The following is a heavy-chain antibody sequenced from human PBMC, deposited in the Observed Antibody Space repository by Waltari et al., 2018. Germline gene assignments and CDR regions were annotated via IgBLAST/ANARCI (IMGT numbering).Heavy chain of an antibody. CDR2: IFPTDADT. Sequence: EVQLAQSGAEVKKRGESLRTSCQGSAHRFSNSWSGWVRQLPGKGLEWRGAIFPTDADTTYSPSFYGQVTISADKSINTAYLQWRSLKASDTAIYYCVRQRALFDYYGSKGQPQEIQYWGHGTLVTVSS. CDR1: AHRFSNSW. D-gene: IGHD3-10*01. J-gene: IGHJ4*01. CDR3: VRQRALFDYYGSKGQPQEIQY. V-gene: IGHV5-51*01.